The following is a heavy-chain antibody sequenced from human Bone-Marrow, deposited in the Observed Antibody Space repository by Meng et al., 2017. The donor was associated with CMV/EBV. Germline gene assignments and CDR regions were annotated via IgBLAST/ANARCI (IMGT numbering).Heavy chain of an antibody. J-gene: IGHJ6*02. Sequence: GGSLRLSCAASGFDFENYWMTWVRQAPGKGLQWVANIKQDGSEKNYVDSVKGRFTISRDNAKKSLYLQMDSLRAEDTAIYYCAANDFWIGYYYYYDMDVWGQGTTVTFSS. CDR1: GFDFENYW. CDR3: AANDFWIGYYYYYDMDV. CDR2: IKQDGSEK. D-gene: IGHD3/OR15-3a*01. V-gene: IGHV3-7*01.